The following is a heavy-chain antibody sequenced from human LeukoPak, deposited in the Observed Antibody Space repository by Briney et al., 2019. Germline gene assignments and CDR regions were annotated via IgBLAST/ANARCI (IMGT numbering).Heavy chain of an antibody. V-gene: IGHV4-34*01. J-gene: IGHJ4*02. Sequence: SETLSLTCAVYGGSFSGYYWSWIRQPPGKGLEWIGEINHSGSTNYNPALKSRVTISVNTSKNQFSLKLSSVTAADTAVYYCARGYYYDSSGGVFDYWGQGTLVTVSS. CDR3: ARGYYYDSSGGVFDY. CDR2: INHSGST. D-gene: IGHD3-22*01. CDR1: GGSFSGYY.